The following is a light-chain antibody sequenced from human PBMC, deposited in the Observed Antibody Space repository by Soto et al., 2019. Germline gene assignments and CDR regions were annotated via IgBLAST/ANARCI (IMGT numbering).Light chain of an antibody. CDR3: QQYNKWPPVT. Sequence: EIVITQSPPTLSVSPGERVTLSCRASQSVGSYLAWYQQSPGQAPRLLIYGASTRATGIPARFSGSGSGTDFTLTISSLQSEDFAVYYCQQYNKWPPVTFGQGTKLAIK. CDR1: QSVGSY. CDR2: GAS. J-gene: IGKJ2*01. V-gene: IGKV3-15*01.